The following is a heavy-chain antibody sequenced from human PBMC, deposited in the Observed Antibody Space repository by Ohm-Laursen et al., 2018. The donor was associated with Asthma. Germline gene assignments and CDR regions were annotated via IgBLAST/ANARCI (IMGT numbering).Heavy chain of an antibody. Sequence: SLRLSCAASGFTFSNFDMHWFRQVTGRGLEWVAAIGSAGHTYYPDSVRGRFTISREDAKNSLYLQMTSLRAGDTAVYYCARGYCSGGNCHSAITMDVWGQGTTVTVSS. CDR3: ARGYCSGGNCHSAITMDV. CDR2: IGSAGHT. J-gene: IGHJ6*02. CDR1: GFTFSNFD. V-gene: IGHV3-13*01. D-gene: IGHD2-15*01.